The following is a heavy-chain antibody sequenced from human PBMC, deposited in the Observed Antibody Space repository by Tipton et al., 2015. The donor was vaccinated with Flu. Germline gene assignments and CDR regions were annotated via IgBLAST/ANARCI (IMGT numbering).Heavy chain of an antibody. CDR1: GYTFTGYY. D-gene: IGHD5-12*01. J-gene: IGHJ6*02. V-gene: IGHV1-2*02. CDR2: SNPNSGGT. Sequence: QVQLVQSGAEVKKPGASVKVPCKASGYTFTGYYMHWVRQAPGQGREWMGWSNPNSGGTNYAQKFQGRVTMTRDTSISTAYMELSRLRSDDTAVYYCAGVRLRPDPYDYGVDIWGQGTTVTVSS. CDR3: AGVRLRPDPYDYGVDI.